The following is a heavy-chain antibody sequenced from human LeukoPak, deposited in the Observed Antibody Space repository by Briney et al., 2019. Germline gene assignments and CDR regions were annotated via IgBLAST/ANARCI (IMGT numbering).Heavy chain of an antibody. CDR2: IYYSGST. J-gene: IGHJ4*02. Sequence: PSETLSLTCTVSGASFSSSTYYWGWIRQPPGKGLEWIGSIYYSGSTYYNPSLKGRVTMSVDTSKNQFSLKLSSVTAADTAVYYCARHAGGISATGTRPFDYWSQGTLVTVSS. CDR3: ARHAGGISATGTRPFDY. D-gene: IGHD6-13*01. V-gene: IGHV4-39*01. CDR1: GASFSSSTYY.